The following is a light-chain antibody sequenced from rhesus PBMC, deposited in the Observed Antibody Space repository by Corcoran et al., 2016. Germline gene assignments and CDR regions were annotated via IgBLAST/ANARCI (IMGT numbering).Light chain of an antibody. Sequence: DIQMTQSPSSLSASVGDTVTITCRASQGISSYLVWYQQKPGKAPKPLIYYASNLESGVPSRFSGIGSGTEFTLTISSLQPEDFATYYCQQYKSAPWTFGQGTKVEIK. CDR2: YAS. V-gene: IGKV1-37*01. J-gene: IGKJ1*01. CDR1: QGISSY. CDR3: QQYKSAPWT.